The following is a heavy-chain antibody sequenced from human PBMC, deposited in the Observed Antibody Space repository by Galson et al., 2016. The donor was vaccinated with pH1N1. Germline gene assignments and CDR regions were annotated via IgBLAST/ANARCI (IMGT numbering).Heavy chain of an antibody. CDR3: ARVNTYDSSGYYPFDY. Sequence: SVKVYCKASEYTFIGYYIHWVRQAPGHGLAWMGRINPNNGDTHYAQNFQGRVTMTRDTSISTAYMELNSLRSDDTAVYYCARVNTYDSSGYYPFDYWGQGTQVTVSS. V-gene: IGHV1-2*06. D-gene: IGHD3-22*01. J-gene: IGHJ4*02. CDR1: EYTFIGYY. CDR2: INPNNGDT.